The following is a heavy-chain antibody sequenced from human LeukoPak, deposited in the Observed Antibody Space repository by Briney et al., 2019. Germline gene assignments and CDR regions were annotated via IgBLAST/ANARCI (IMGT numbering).Heavy chain of an antibody. J-gene: IGHJ4*02. CDR2: ISTSSSYI. V-gene: IGHV3-21*04. CDR3: ASGEYSGYDLAY. Sequence: GGSLRLSCAASGFTFSSYSMNWVRQAPGKGLEWVSSISTSSSYIYYADSVKGRFTISRDNAKNSLFLHMNSLRAEDTAVYYCASGEYSGYDLAYWGQGTLVTVSS. CDR1: GFTFSSYS. D-gene: IGHD5-12*01.